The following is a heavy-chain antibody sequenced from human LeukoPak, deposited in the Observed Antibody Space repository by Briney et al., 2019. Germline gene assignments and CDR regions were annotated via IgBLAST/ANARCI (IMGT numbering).Heavy chain of an antibody. Sequence: ASVKVSCKASGGTFSSYAISWVRQAPGQGLEWMGRIIPIFGTANYAQKFQGRVTITTDESTSTAYMELSSLRSEGTAVYYCARERVVPAAMLDYYYYYMDVWGKGTTVTVSS. V-gene: IGHV1-69*05. J-gene: IGHJ6*03. CDR3: ARERVVPAAMLDYYYYYMDV. D-gene: IGHD2-2*01. CDR2: IIPIFGTA. CDR1: GGTFSSYA.